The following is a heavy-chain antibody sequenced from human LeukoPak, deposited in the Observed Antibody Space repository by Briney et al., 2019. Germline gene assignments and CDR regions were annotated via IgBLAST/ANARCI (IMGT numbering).Heavy chain of an antibody. CDR2: ISAHNGNT. CDR3: ARDSASTSFPPAYDY. V-gene: IGHV1-18*04. CDR1: GYTFTNYG. Sequence: ASVKVSCKAAGYTFTNYGVTWVRQAPGQGLEWVGWISAHNGNTNYVQKLQDRVTMTTDTSTTTAYLELRNLRSDDPAVYYCARDSASTSFPPAYDYWGQGTVVAVSS. D-gene: IGHD3-16*01. J-gene: IGHJ4*02.